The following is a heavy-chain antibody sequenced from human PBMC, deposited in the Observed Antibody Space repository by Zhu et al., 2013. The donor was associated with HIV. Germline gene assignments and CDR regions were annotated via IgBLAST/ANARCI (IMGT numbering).Heavy chain of an antibody. Sequence: VQLVESGGGVVQPGRSLRLSCAASGFTFSSYAMHWVRQAPGKGLEWVAVISYDGSNKYYADSVKGRFTISRDNSKNTLYLQMNSLRAEDTAVYYCARSSFDYWGQGTLVTVSS. V-gene: IGHV3-30-3*01. CDR3: ARSSFDY. D-gene: IGHD6-6*01. CDR1: GFTFSSYA. J-gene: IGHJ4*02. CDR2: ISYDGSNK.